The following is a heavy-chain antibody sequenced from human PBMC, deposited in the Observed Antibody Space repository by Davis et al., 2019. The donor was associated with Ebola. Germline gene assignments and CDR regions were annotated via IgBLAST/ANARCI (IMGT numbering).Heavy chain of an antibody. CDR3: ARVHGYCSGGSCYSAWFDP. J-gene: IGHJ5*02. V-gene: IGHV1-18*01. CDR1: GYTFTSYG. Sequence: AASVKVSCKASGYTFTSYGISWVRQAPGQGLEWMGWISAYNGNTNYAQKLQGRVTMTTDTSTSTAYMELRSLRSDDTAVYYCARVHGYCSGGSCYSAWFDPWGQGTLVTVSS. CDR2: ISAYNGNT. D-gene: IGHD2-15*01.